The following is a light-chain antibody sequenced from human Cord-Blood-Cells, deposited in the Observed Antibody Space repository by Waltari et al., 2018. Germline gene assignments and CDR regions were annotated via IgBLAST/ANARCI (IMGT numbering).Light chain of an antibody. Sequence: EIVMTQSPATLSVSPGDRATLSCRASQSVSSNLPWYQQKPGQAPRLLIYGASTRATGIPARFSGSGSGTEFTLTISSLQSEDFAVYYCQQYNNGPYTFGQGTKLEIK. J-gene: IGKJ2*01. CDR3: QQYNNGPYT. CDR2: GAS. CDR1: QSVSSN. V-gene: IGKV3-15*01.